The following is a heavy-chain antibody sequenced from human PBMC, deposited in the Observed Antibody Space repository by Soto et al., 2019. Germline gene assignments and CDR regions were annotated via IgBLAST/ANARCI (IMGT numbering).Heavy chain of an antibody. CDR2: IYPGDSDT. CDR3: ARHSYCSVGSCYPDY. Sequence: GESLKISCKGSGYSFTSYWIGWVRQMPGKGLEWMGIIYPGDSDTRYSPSFQGQVTISADKSISTAYLQWSSLKASDTAMYYCARHSYCSVGSCYPDYWGQGTLVTVSS. J-gene: IGHJ4*02. D-gene: IGHD2-15*01. V-gene: IGHV5-51*01. CDR1: GYSFTSYW.